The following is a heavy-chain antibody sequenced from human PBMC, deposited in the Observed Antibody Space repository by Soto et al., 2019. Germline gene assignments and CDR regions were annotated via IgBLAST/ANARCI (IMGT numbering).Heavy chain of an antibody. CDR1: GFTFSSYS. V-gene: IGHV3-21*01. CDR3: ARDQEYYDFWSGYYRQYYYYGMDV. Sequence: GGSLRLSCAASGFTFSSYSMNWVRQAPGKGLEWVSSISSSSSYIYYADSVRCRFTISRDNAKNSLYLQMNSLRAEDTAVYYCARDQEYYDFWSGYYRQYYYYGMDVWGQGTTVTVSS. D-gene: IGHD3-3*01. CDR2: ISSSSSYI. J-gene: IGHJ6*02.